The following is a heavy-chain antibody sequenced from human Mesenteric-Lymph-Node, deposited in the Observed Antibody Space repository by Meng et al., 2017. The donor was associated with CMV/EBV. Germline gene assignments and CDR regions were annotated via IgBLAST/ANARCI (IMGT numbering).Heavy chain of an antibody. CDR1: GFTFSSYA. J-gene: IGHJ5*02. CDR3: ARAIVPEATFDP. D-gene: IGHD6-25*01. CDR2: ISYDGSNK. Sequence: GESLKISCAASGFTFSSYAMHWVRQAPGKGLEWVAVISYDGSNKYYADSVKGRFTISRDNSKNTLYQQMNSLRAEDTAVYYCARAIVPEATFDPWGQGALVTVSS. V-gene: IGHV3-30*04.